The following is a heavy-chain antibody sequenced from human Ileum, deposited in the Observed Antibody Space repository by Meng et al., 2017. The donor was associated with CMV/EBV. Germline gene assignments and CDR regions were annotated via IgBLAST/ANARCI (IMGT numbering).Heavy chain of an antibody. CDR1: GFTLSDYY. Sequence: SLRLSCAGSGFTLSDYYMSWIRQAPGKGMEWVSYITTSDDTFYADSAKGRFTISRDNVKNSLYLQMNTLRAEDTAVYYCAREAKSYSGSGNPSAFDNWGQGTPVTVSS. V-gene: IGHV3-11*01. J-gene: IGHJ4*02. CDR2: ITTSDDT. CDR3: AREAKSYSGSGNPSAFDN. D-gene: IGHD3-10*01.